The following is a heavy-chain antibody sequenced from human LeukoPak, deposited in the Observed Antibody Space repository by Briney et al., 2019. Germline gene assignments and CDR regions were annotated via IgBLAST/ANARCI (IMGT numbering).Heavy chain of an antibody. CDR3: AKRIAAAGSFDY. D-gene: IGHD6-13*01. J-gene: IGHJ4*02. CDR1: GGSFSGYY. CDR2: INHSGST. V-gene: IGHV4-34*01. Sequence: SETLSLTCAVFGGSFSGYYWSWIRQSPGKGLEWIGEINHSGSTNYNPSLKSRVTISVDTSKNQFSLKLSSVTAADTAVYYCAKRIAAAGSFDYWGQGTLVTVSS.